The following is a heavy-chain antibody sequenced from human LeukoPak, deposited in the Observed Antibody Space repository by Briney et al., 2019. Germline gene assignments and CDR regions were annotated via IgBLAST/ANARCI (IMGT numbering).Heavy chain of an antibody. CDR3: ASYGSMCSSTSCYTGLFDY. V-gene: IGHV3-21*01. J-gene: IGHJ4*02. Sequence: GGSLRLSCAASGFTFSSYGMHWVRQAPGKGLEWVSSISSSSSYIYYADSVKGRFTISRDNAKNSLYLQMNSLRAEDTAVYYCASYGSMCSSTSCYTGLFDYWGQGTLVTVSS. CDR1: GFTFSSYG. D-gene: IGHD2-2*02. CDR2: ISSSSSYI.